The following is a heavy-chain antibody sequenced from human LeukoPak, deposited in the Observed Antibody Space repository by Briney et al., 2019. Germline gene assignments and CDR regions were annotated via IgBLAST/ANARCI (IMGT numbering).Heavy chain of an antibody. D-gene: IGHD2-21*01. Sequence: GRSLRLSCAASGFTFSSYGMHGVRQDPGKGLEWVALISFDGVKTDYADYVKGRFTISRDSSQNTLYLQMNSLRAEDTAVYYCAIFLFKRRAAYEMDVWGQGTTVTVSS. CDR1: GFTFSSYG. CDR2: ISFDGVKT. V-gene: IGHV3-30*03. CDR3: AIFLFKRRAAYEMDV. J-gene: IGHJ6*02.